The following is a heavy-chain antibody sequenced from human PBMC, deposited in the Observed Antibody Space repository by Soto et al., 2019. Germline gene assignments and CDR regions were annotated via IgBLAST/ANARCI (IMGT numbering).Heavy chain of an antibody. D-gene: IGHD5-12*01. J-gene: IGHJ2*01. CDR3: ARGDSGNSGYNYWNFDL. CDR2: INHSGST. Sequence: QVHLQQRGAGLLRPSETLSLTCAVYGGSFSGYYWSWIRQPPGKGLEWIGQINHSGSTNYNPSLKSRVTISVDTYKNQFSLKLNYVTAADTAIYYCARGDSGNSGYNYWNFDLWRRGTLVTVSS. V-gene: IGHV4-34*01. CDR1: GGSFSGYY.